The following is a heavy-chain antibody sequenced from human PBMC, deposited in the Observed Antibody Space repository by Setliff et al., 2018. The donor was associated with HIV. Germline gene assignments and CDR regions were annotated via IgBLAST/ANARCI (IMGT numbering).Heavy chain of an antibody. V-gene: IGHV1-69*13. D-gene: IGHD2-15*01. Sequence: SVKVSCKASGGNFNTYGISWVRQAPGQGLEWMGGIIPVLNTSKYLQKFQGRVTITADESTSTVYMEVGSLMSEDSAVYYCARDRFCSRGRCSEPNWFDPWGQGTLVTVSS. CDR1: GGNFNTYG. CDR3: ARDRFCSRGRCSEPNWFDP. J-gene: IGHJ5*02. CDR2: IIPVLNTS.